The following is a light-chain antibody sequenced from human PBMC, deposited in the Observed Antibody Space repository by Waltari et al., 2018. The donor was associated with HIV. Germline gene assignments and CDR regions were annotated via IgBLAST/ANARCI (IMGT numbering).Light chain of an antibody. V-gene: IGLV2-14*01. J-gene: IGLJ1*01. CDR2: DAS. CDR3: SSYTVPGTL. CDR1: SRDIGAHIS. Sequence: SALTLPASGTGSPGQSITISCTGTSRDIGAHISVSWYQTYPGKAPKLMIYDASNRPSGVSTRFSGSKSGNTASLTISGLQAEDEADYYCSSYTVPGTLFGTGTRVTVL.